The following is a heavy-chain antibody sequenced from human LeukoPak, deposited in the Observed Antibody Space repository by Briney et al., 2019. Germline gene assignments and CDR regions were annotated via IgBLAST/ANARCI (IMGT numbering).Heavy chain of an antibody. CDR3: ARGEYYGSGRFYNWFDP. Sequence: SQTLSLTCAISGDSVSSNSAAWNWIRQSPSRGLEWLGRTYYRSKWYNDYAVSVKSRITINPDTSKNQFSLQLNSVTPEDTAVYYCARGEYYGSGRFYNWFDPWGQGTLSPSPQ. CDR2: TYYRSKWYN. V-gene: IGHV6-1*01. D-gene: IGHD3-10*01. CDR1: GDSVSSNSAA. J-gene: IGHJ5*02.